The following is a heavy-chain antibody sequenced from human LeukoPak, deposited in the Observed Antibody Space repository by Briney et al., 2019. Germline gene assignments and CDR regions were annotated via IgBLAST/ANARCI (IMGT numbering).Heavy chain of an antibody. V-gene: IGHV3-64D*06. J-gene: IGHJ6*02. CDR3: VIGYCSSTSCYKYYYYYGMDV. Sequence: GGSLRLSCSASGFTFSSYAMHWVRQAPGKGLEYVSAISSNGGSTYYADSVKGRFTISRDNSKNTLYLQMSSLRAEDTAVYYCVIGYCSSTSCYKYYYYYGMDVWGQGTTVTVS. D-gene: IGHD2-2*02. CDR2: ISSNGGST. CDR1: GFTFSSYA.